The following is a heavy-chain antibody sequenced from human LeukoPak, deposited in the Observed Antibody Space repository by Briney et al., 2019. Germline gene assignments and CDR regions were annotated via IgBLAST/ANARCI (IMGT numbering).Heavy chain of an antibody. CDR1: GGSISSYY. D-gene: IGHD3-9*01. V-gene: IGHV4-59*12. J-gene: IGHJ4*02. CDR3: AREIRYGDSDY. Sequence: SETLSLTCTVSGGSISSYYWSWIRQPPGKGLEWIGYIYYSGSTYYNPSLKSRVTISVDTSKNQFSLKLSSVTAADTAVYYCAREIRYGDSDYWGQGTLVTVSS. CDR2: IYYSGST.